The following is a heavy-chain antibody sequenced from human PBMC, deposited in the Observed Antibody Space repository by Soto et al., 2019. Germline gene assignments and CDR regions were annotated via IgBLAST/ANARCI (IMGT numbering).Heavy chain of an antibody. V-gene: IGHV4-38-2*01. CDR3: ARVRRIGMSGSPGDY. D-gene: IGHD3-10*01. CDR1: GYAISSGFY. CDR2: IYFTGTT. J-gene: IGHJ4*02. Sequence: PSETLSLTCDVSGYAISSGFYWAWIRQPPGKRLEWIGNIYFTGTTSYNPSLKTRVTMSVDTSKNQFSLRLSSVTAADTAVFYCARVRRIGMSGSPGDYWGQGTQVTVSS.